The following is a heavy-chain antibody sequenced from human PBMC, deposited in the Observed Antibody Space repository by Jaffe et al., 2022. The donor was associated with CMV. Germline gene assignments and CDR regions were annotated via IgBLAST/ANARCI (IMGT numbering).Heavy chain of an antibody. V-gene: IGHV3-30*18. J-gene: IGHJ6*02. Sequence: QVQLVESGGGVVQPGRSLRLSCAASGFTFSSYGMHWVRQAPGKGLEWVAVISYDGSNKYYADSVKGRFTISRDNSKNTLYLQMNSLRAEDTAVYYCAKGSITIFGAVYYYYYYGMDVWGQGTTVTVSS. CDR3: AKGSITIFGAVYYYYYYGMDV. CDR1: GFTFSSYG. CDR2: ISYDGSNK. D-gene: IGHD3-3*01.